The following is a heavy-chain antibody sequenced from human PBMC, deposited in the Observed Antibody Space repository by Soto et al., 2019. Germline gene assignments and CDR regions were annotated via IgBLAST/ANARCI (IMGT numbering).Heavy chain of an antibody. CDR3: AKDFIAAAGTSGWFDP. J-gene: IGHJ5*02. Sequence: SLRLSCAASGFTFSSYAMSWVRQAPGKGLEWVSAISGSGGSTYYADSVKGRFTISRDNSKNTLYLQMNSLRAEDTAVYYCAKDFIAAAGTSGWFDPWGQGTLVTVSS. CDR2: ISGSGGST. CDR1: GFTFSSYA. V-gene: IGHV3-23*01. D-gene: IGHD6-13*01.